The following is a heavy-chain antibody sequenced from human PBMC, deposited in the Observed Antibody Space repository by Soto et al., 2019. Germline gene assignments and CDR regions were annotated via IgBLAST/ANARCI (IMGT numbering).Heavy chain of an antibody. CDR2: IIPIFGTA. V-gene: IGHV1-69*01. CDR1: GGTFSSYA. J-gene: IGHJ6*02. CDR3: ARAAVVPAAPTCYYYGMDV. Sequence: QVQLVQSGAEVKKPGSSVKVSCKASGGTFSSYAISWVRQSPGQGLEWMGGIIPIFGTANYAQKFQGRVTTTADESTSTAYMELSSLRSEDTAVYYCARAAVVPAAPTCYYYGMDVWGQGTTVTVSS. D-gene: IGHD2-2*01.